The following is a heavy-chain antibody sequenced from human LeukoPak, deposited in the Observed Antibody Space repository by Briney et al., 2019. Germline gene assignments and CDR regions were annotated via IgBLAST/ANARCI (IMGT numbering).Heavy chain of an antibody. CDR3: ARVKDYGDYWFDP. V-gene: IGHV4-31*03. J-gene: IGHJ5*02. Sequence: SETLSLTCTVSGGSISSGGYYWSWIRQHPGKVLEWIGYIYYSGTTYYNPSLKSRVTISVDMSKNQFSLQLSSVTAADTAVYYCARVKDYGDYWFDPWGQGTLVTVSS. CDR1: GGSISSGGYY. CDR2: IYYSGTT. D-gene: IGHD4-17*01.